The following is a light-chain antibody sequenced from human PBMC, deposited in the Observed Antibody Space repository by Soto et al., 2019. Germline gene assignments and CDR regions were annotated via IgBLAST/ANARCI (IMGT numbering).Light chain of an antibody. CDR1: QDIKNE. Sequence: AIQMTQSPSSLSASVGDRVTITCRASQDIKNELGWYQQKPGKAPNVLIYAASTLLSGVPSRFSGVGSGTDFTLAISSMQPEDFATYYCLQDHNYPRTCGQGTRVEIK. V-gene: IGKV1-6*01. CDR3: LQDHNYPRT. CDR2: AAS. J-gene: IGKJ1*01.